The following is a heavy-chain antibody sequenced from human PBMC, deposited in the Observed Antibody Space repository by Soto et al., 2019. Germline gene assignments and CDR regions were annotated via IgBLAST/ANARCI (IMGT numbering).Heavy chain of an antibody. CDR1: GGSISSGGYY. CDR2: IYYSGST. Sequence: PSETLSLTCAVSGGSISSGGYYWSWIRQPPGKGLEWIGYIYYSGSTNYNPSLKSRVTISVDTSKNQFSLKLSSVTAADTAVYYCARYYYDSSGYYAFDYWGQGTLVTVSS. V-gene: IGHV4-61*08. CDR3: ARYYYDSSGYYAFDY. D-gene: IGHD3-22*01. J-gene: IGHJ4*02.